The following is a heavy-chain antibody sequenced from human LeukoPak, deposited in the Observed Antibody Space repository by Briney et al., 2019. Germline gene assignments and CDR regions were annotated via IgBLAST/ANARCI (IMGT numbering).Heavy chain of an antibody. D-gene: IGHD2-2*01. Sequence: ASVKVSCKASGYTFTGYYMHWVRQAPGQGLEWMGWINPNSGGTNYAQKFQGRVTMTRDTSISTAYMELSRLRSDDTAVYYCARDGGYCSSTRCYEDYWGQGTLVTVSS. J-gene: IGHJ4*02. CDR2: INPNSGGT. CDR3: ARDGGYCSSTRCYEDY. CDR1: GYTFTGYY. V-gene: IGHV1-2*02.